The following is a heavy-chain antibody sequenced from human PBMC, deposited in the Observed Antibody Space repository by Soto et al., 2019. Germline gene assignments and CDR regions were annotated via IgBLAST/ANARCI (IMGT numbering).Heavy chain of an antibody. V-gene: IGHV1-8*01. CDR3: ARARVAVAGYNWFDP. CDR2: MNPNSGNT. CDR1: GYTFTSYD. D-gene: IGHD6-19*01. Sequence: ASVKVSCKASGYTFTSYDINWVRQATGQGLEWMGWMNPNSGNTGYAQKFQGWVTMTRDTSISTAYMELSRLRSDDTAVYYCARARVAVAGYNWFDPWGQGTLVTVSS. J-gene: IGHJ5*02.